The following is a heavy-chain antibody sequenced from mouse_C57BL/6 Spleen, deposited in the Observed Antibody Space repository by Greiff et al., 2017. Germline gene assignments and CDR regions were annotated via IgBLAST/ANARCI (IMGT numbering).Heavy chain of an antibody. V-gene: IGHV1-9*01. D-gene: IGHD1-1*01. CDR2: ILTGSGST. CDR1: GYTFTGYW. J-gene: IGHJ2*01. CDR3: ARRCLITYFGY. Sequence: QVQLKQSGAELMKPGASVKLSCKATGYTFTGYWIEWVKQRPGHGLEWIGEILTGSGSTNYNEKFKGKAKFTADTSYNTAYMQLSSLTTDDSAIYYCARRCLITYFGYWGQGTTLSVS.